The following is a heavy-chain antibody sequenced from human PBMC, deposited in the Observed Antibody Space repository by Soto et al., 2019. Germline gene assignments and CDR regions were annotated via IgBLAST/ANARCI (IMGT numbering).Heavy chain of an antibody. Sequence: PSETLSLTGTVSGGSISSSSYYWGWIRQPPGKGLEWIGNIYHSGSTYYTPSLKSRVTISVDRSKNQFSLKLSSVPAADTAVYYCASAGGSGAVAADYWGQGNLVTVS. CDR2: IYHSGST. D-gene: IGHD6-19*01. J-gene: IGHJ4*02. CDR3: ASAGGSGAVAADY. V-gene: IGHV4-39*07. CDR1: GGSISSSSYY.